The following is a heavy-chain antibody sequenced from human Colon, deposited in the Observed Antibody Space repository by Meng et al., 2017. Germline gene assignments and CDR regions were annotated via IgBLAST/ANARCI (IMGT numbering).Heavy chain of an antibody. CDR2: TYYRSEWQN. J-gene: IGHJ4*02. Sequence: QVQLQRSGQGLVKPSRTLSLTCAISGDIVSSNRAAWNWIRQSPSRGLEWLGRTYYRSEWQNHYGVSVKSRITINADTSRNYFSLHLNSVTPEDTAVYYCTTWYGEYWGQGTLVTVSS. CDR3: TTWYGEY. CDR1: GDIVSSNRAA. V-gene: IGHV6-1*01. D-gene: IGHD3-10*01.